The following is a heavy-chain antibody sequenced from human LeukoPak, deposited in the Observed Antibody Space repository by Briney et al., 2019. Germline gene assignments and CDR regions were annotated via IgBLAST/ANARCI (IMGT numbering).Heavy chain of an antibody. V-gene: IGHV3-7*01. D-gene: IGHD3-10*01. J-gene: IGHJ4*02. CDR2: IWPDGSDK. CDR3: ARLFGGGTTFDY. Sequence: GGSLRLSCAASGFSFSTYWMSWVRQGPGKGLEWVATIWPDGSDKEYVDSVRDRFTISRDNAKNSLYLQMNSLTAEDTAVYYCARLFGGGTTFDYWGQGALVTVSS. CDR1: GFSFSTYW.